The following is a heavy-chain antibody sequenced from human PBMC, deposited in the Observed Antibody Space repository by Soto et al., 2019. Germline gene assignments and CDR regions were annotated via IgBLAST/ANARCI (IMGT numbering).Heavy chain of an antibody. D-gene: IGHD6-13*01. CDR3: ARSRREAVAGYTLDN. V-gene: IGHV4-59*01. CDR1: GGSISSNY. Sequence: TSETLSLTCTVSGGSISSNYWTWIRQPPGKGLEWIGYVYNSGSTNYNPSLKSRVTISEDTSKSQFSLKVNSMTAADTAVYYCARSRREAVAGYTLDNWGQGILVTVS. J-gene: IGHJ4*02. CDR2: VYNSGST.